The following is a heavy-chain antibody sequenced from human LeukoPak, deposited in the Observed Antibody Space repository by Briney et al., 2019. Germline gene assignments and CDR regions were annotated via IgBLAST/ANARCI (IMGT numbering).Heavy chain of an antibody. D-gene: IGHD6-13*01. CDR3: ARVGKYSSSWYYFDY. Sequence: PSETLSLTCTVSGGSISSSSYYWGWIRQPPGKGLEWIGSIYYSGSTYYNPSLKSRVTISVDTSKNQFSLKLSSVTAADTAVYYCARVGKYSSSWYYFDYWGQGTLVTVSS. V-gene: IGHV4-39*01. CDR1: GGSISSSSYY. CDR2: IYYSGST. J-gene: IGHJ4*02.